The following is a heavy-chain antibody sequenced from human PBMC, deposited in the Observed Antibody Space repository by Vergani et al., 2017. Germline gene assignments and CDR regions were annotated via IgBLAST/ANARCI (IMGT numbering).Heavy chain of an antibody. J-gene: IGHJ3*02. Sequence: QVTLQESGPVLVKPTETLTLTCTVSGFSLSNARMGVSWIRQPPGKALEWLAHIFSNDEKSYSTSLKSRLTISKDTSQSQVVLTMTNMDPVDTAPYSCARIRYFDWLFPPHDAFDIWGQGTMVTVSS. CDR2: IFSNDEK. CDR1: GFSLSNARMG. D-gene: IGHD3-9*01. CDR3: ARIRYFDWLFPPHDAFDI. V-gene: IGHV2-26*01.